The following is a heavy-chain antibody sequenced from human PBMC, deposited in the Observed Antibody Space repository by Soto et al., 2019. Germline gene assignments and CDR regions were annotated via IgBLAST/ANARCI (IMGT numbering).Heavy chain of an antibody. V-gene: IGHV3-9*01. CDR1: GFTFDDYA. CDR3: AKGVEWELLARFDY. CDR2: ISWNSGSI. J-gene: IGHJ4*02. D-gene: IGHD1-26*01. Sequence: EVQLVESGGGLVQPGRSLRLSCAASGFTFDDYAMHWVRQAPGKGLEWVSGISWNSGSIGYADSVKGRFTISRDNAKNSLYLQMNSLRAEDTALYYCAKGVEWELLARFDYWGQGTLVTVSS.